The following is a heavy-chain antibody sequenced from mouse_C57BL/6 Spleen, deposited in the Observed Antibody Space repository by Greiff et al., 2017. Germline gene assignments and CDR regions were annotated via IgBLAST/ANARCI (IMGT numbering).Heavy chain of an antibody. D-gene: IGHD2-1*01. Sequence: DVKLQESGPELVKPGASVKIPCKASGYTFTDYNMDWVKQSHGKSLEWIGDINPNNGGTIYNQKFKGKATLTVDKSSSTAYMELRSLTSEDTAVYYCASSTIWYFAVWGTGTTVTVSS. CDR2: INPNNGGT. CDR3: ASSTIWYFAV. V-gene: IGHV1-18*01. J-gene: IGHJ1*03. CDR1: GYTFTDYN.